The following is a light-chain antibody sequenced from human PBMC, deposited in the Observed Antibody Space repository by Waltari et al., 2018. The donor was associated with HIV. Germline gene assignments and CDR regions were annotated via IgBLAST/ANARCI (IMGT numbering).Light chain of an antibody. CDR2: DVT. CDR1: SSDVGGYNY. CDR3: SSYTNNATLDVL. Sequence: QSALTQPASVSGSPGQSITISCTGTSSDVGGYNYVSWYQQYSGKAPKLIIYDVTNRPSGVSIRCSGSKSDNTASLTISGLQAEDEADYYCSSYTNNATLDVLFGGGTKLTVL. V-gene: IGLV2-14*03. J-gene: IGLJ2*01.